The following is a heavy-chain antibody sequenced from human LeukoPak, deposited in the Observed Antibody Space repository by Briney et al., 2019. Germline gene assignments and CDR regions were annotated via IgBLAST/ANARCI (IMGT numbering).Heavy chain of an antibody. CDR2: IYYSGST. J-gene: IGHJ4*02. CDR1: GGSISSYY. V-gene: IGHV4-59*08. D-gene: IGHD7-27*01. CDR3: ARRHWGPIDY. Sequence: SETLSLTCTVSGGSISSYYWSWIRQPPGKGLEWIGYIYYSGSTNYNPSLKSRVTISADTSKNQFSLKLSSVTAADTAVYYCARRHWGPIDYWGQGTLVTVSS.